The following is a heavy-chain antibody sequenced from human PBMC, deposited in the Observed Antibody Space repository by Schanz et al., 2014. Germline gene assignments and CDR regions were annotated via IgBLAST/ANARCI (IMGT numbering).Heavy chain of an antibody. J-gene: IGHJ6*02. CDR3: ARDTSYGMDV. V-gene: IGHV3-48*04. CDR2: IDGKSTTV. CDR1: GFTFSTYA. Sequence: EVQLVESGGGLVQPGGSLRLSCAASGFTFSTYAMSWVRQAPGKGLEWLSYIDGKSTTVYYADSVKGRFTISRDNAKISLYLQMNSLRVEDTAVYYCARDTSYGMDVWGQGTTVTVSS.